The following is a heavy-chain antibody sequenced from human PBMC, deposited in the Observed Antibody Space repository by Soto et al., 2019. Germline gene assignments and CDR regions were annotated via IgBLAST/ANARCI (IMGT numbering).Heavy chain of an antibody. Sequence: SETLSLSWTVSGGSISSYYWSWIRQPPGKGLEWIGYIYYSGSTNYNPSLKSRVTISVDTSKNQFSLKLSSVTAADTAVYYCARHGEGSRWPLYYFDYWGQGTLVTVS. V-gene: IGHV4-59*08. D-gene: IGHD6-13*01. CDR1: GGSISSYY. CDR3: ARHGEGSRWPLYYFDY. CDR2: IYYSGST. J-gene: IGHJ4*02.